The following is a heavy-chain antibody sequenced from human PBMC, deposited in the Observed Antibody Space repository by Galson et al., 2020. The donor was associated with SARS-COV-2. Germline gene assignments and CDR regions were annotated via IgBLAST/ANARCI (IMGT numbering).Heavy chain of an antibody. CDR3: ATAGFEVRGAYYFDY. Sequence: QGRVTMTEDTSTDTAYMELSSLRSEDTAVYYCATAGFEVRGAYYFDYWGQGTLVTVSS. V-gene: IGHV1-24*01. J-gene: IGHJ4*02. D-gene: IGHD3-10*01.